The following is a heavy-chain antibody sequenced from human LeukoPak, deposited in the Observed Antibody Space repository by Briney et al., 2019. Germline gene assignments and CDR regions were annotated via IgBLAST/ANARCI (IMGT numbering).Heavy chain of an antibody. CDR1: GFTFSSYW. CDR2: ISGSGGST. Sequence: GGSLRLSCAASGFTFSSYWMSWVRQAPGKGLEWVSAISGSGGSTYYADSVKGRFTISRDNSKNTLYLQMNSLRAEDTAVYYCAKAEVRGVILYYFDYWGQGTLVTVSS. J-gene: IGHJ4*02. V-gene: IGHV3-23*01. D-gene: IGHD3-10*01. CDR3: AKAEVRGVILYYFDY.